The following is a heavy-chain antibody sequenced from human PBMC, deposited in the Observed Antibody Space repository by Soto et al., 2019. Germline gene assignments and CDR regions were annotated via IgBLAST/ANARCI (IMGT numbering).Heavy chain of an antibody. V-gene: IGHV4-31*03. CDR1: GGSISSGDYY. CDR3: ASLTTMGYDFAY. J-gene: IGHJ4*02. D-gene: IGHD2-8*01. CDR2: IYYSGTA. Sequence: QVQLQESGPGLLKPSQTLSLTCTVSGGSISSGDYYWSWIRQQPGKGPEWVAYIYYSGTAYYNPSLKSRVPISVDTSRNQFSLKVNSVTAADTAVYYCASLTTMGYDFAYWGQGTLVTVSS.